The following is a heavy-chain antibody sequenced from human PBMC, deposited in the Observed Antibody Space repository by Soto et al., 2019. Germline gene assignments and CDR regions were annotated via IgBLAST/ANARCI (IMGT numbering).Heavy chain of an antibody. D-gene: IGHD2-2*01. CDR3: AKDKISTSRRNRLAP. Sequence: PGGSLRLSCAASGFIFSSYAMSWVRQAPGKGLEWVSAISGSGGSTYYADSVKGRFTISRDNSKNTLYLQMNSLRAEDTAVYYCAKDKISTSRRNRLAPCGQGTLVPVSS. V-gene: IGHV3-23*01. CDR2: ISGSGGST. CDR1: GFIFSSYA. J-gene: IGHJ5*02.